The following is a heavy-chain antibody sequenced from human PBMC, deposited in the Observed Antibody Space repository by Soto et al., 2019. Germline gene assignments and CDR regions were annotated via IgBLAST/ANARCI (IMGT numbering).Heavy chain of an antibody. D-gene: IGHD4-4*01. CDR3: AKGSIEYSASVDN. V-gene: IGHV3-23*01. J-gene: IGHJ4*02. CDR2: ISARGGSS. Sequence: DVQLLESGGGLVQPGGDLRISCAASGFSFSSYCMVWVRPAPGKGLEWVSIISARGGSSYFADSVKGRFTISRDNSKNVLSLEMNSLRAEDTAIYFCAKGSIEYSASVDNWGQGTLVLVSS. CDR1: GFSFSSYC.